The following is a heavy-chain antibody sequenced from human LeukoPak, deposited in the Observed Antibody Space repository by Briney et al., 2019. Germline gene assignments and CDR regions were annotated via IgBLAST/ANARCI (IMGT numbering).Heavy chain of an antibody. CDR3: AKGVDTAMVGARVDV. V-gene: IGHV3-20*01. D-gene: IGHD5-18*01. J-gene: IGHJ6*04. CDR1: GFTFDDYG. Sequence: GGSLRLSCAASGFTFDDYGMSWVRQAPGKGLEWVSGINWNGGSTGYADSVKGRFTISRDNAKNSLYLQMNSLRAEDTALYHCAKGVDTAMVGARVDVWGKGTTVTVSS. CDR2: INWNGGST.